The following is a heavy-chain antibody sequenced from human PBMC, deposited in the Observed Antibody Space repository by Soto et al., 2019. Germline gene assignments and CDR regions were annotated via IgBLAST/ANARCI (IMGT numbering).Heavy chain of an antibody. D-gene: IGHD2-2*01. CDR2: IYHSGST. CDR1: GGSISSGGYS. Sequence: QLQLQESGSGLVKPSQTLSLTCAVSGGSISSGGYSWSWIRQPPGKGLEWIGYIYHSGSTYYNPSLKSRVTISVDRSKNQFSLKLSSVTAADTAVYYCARVEFAYCSSTSCSDWFDPWGQGTLVTVSS. V-gene: IGHV4-30-2*01. J-gene: IGHJ5*02. CDR3: ARVEFAYCSSTSCSDWFDP.